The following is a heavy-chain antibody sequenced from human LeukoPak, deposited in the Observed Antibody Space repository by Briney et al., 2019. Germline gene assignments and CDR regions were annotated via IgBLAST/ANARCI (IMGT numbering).Heavy chain of an antibody. CDR1: GFSFSDDW. CDR2: INQDGCKK. J-gene: IGHJ4*02. V-gene: IGHV3-7*01. Sequence: GGSLRLSCAASGFSFSDDWMCWVRQAPGKGLQWVANINQDGCKKYYADSLKGRFTISRDNAKNSLYLQMSSLRAEDTAVYYCARDHAYRADYWGQGTLVAVSS. CDR3: ARDHAYRADY. D-gene: IGHD2-2*01.